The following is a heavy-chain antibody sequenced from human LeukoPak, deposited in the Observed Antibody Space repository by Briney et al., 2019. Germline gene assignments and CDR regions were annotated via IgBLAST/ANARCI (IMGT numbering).Heavy chain of an antibody. CDR2: INHSGST. CDR1: GFTFKNYA. J-gene: IGHJ5*02. D-gene: IGHD1-14*01. CDR3: ARVTSRLGWFDP. Sequence: GSLRLSCVASGFTFKNYAMSWIRQPPGKGLEWIGEINHSGSTNYNPSLKSRVTISVDTSKNQFSLKLRSVTAADTAVYYCARVTSRLGWFDPWGQGTLVTVSS. V-gene: IGHV4-34*01.